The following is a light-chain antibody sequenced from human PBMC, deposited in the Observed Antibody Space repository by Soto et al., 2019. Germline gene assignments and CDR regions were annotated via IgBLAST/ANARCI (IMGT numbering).Light chain of an antibody. J-gene: IGKJ5*01. V-gene: IGKV3-20*01. CDR1: QSVRSSY. CDR2: GAS. Sequence: EIVLTQSPGTLSLSPGERGTLSCRASQSVRSSYLAWYQQKPGQTPRLLIYGASSRATGIPDRFSGSGSGTDFTLTISRLEPEDSAVYYCQHYVTSLFTFGQGTRLEIK. CDR3: QHYVTSLFT.